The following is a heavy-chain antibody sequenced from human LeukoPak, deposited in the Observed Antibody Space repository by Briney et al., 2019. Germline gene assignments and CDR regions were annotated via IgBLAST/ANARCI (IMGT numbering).Heavy chain of an antibody. CDR3: ARVIQWELLYYFDY. V-gene: IGHV4-39*07. CDR2: IYYSGST. CDR1: GGSISSSSYY. D-gene: IGHD1-26*01. Sequence: KPSETLSLTCTVSGGSISSSSYYWGWIRQPPGKGLEWIGSIYYSGSTYYNPSLKSRVTISVDTSKNQFSLKLSSVTAADTAVYYCARVIQWELLYYFDYWGQGTLVTVSS. J-gene: IGHJ4*02.